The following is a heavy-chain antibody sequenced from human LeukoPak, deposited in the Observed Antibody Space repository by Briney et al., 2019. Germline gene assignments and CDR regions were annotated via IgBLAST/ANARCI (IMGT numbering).Heavy chain of an antibody. CDR1: GYTFTGYY. J-gene: IGHJ4*02. Sequence: ASVKVSCKASGYTFTGYYMHWVRQAPGQGLEWMGWINPNSGGTNYAQKLQGRVTMTRDTSVSTAYMELSRLRSDDTAVYYCARDIRKTILGVVISPLYYFDYWGQGTLVTVSS. D-gene: IGHD3-3*01. CDR3: ARDIRKTILGVVISPLYYFDY. V-gene: IGHV1-2*02. CDR2: INPNSGGT.